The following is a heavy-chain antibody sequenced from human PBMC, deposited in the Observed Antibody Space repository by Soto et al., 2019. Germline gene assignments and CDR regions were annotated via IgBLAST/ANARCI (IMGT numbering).Heavy chain of an antibody. Sequence: TGGSLRLSCAVSGFTFSSYSMNWVRQAPGKGLEWVSSISSSSSYIYYADSVKGRFTISRDNAKNSLYLQMNSLRAEDTAVCYCARGSGYCSSTSCRNWFDPWGQGTLVTVSS. CDR1: GFTFSSYS. D-gene: IGHD2-2*01. CDR2: ISSSSSYI. J-gene: IGHJ5*02. V-gene: IGHV3-21*01. CDR3: ARGSGYCSSTSCRNWFDP.